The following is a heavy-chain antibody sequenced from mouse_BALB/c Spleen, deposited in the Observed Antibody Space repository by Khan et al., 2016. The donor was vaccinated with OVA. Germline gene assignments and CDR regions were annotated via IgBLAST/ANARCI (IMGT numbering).Heavy chain of an antibody. CDR1: GYTFTSYY. D-gene: IGHD2-10*02. J-gene: IGHJ3*01. CDR3: ARAGYGSFAY. Sequence: QMQLEESGPELVKPGASVRISCKASGYTFTSYYIHWVKQRPGQGLEWIGWIFPGNVNNNYNERFKGKATLTADKSSTTAYMQLSSLTSEDSAVYFCARAGYGSFAYWGQGTLVTVSA. CDR2: IFPGNVNN. V-gene: IGHV1S56*01.